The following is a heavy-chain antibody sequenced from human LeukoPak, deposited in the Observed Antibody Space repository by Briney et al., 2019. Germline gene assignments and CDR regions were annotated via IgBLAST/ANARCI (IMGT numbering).Heavy chain of an antibody. D-gene: IGHD3-16*01. J-gene: IGHJ4*02. CDR2: IYYSGST. Sequence: SEILSLTCTVSSGSISNYYWSWIRQPPGKGLEWIGHIYYSGSTNYNPSLKSRVTISVDTSKNQFSLKLSSVTAADTAVYYCASQGLMIRPHFDYWGQGTLVTVSS. V-gene: IGHV4-59*01. CDR3: ASQGLMIRPHFDY. CDR1: SGSISNYY.